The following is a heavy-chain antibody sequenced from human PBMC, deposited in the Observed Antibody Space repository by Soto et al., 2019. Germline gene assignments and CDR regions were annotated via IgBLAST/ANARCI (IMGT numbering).Heavy chain of an antibody. CDR3: ARIFLNGKVVSHFDY. V-gene: IGHV2-5*02. J-gene: IGHJ4*02. D-gene: IGHD2-15*01. CDR1: GFSLSTSGVG. CDR2: IYWDDDK. Sequence: SGPTLVNPTQTLTLTCTFSGFSLSTSGVGVGWIRQPPGKALEWLALIYWDDDKRYSTSLKTRLTISKDTSKNQVVLTMTNMDPVDTATYFCARIFLNGKVVSHFDYWGQGTLVTVSS.